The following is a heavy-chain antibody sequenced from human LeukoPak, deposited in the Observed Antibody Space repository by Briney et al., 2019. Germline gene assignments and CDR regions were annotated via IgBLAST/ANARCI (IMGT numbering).Heavy chain of an antibody. D-gene: IGHD3-10*01. V-gene: IGHV3-33*01. J-gene: IGHJ6*02. CDR1: GFSFSAYG. Sequence: GRSLRLSCVASGFSFSAYGMHWVRQAPGKGLEWVALIWYDGSHKYYADSVRGRFTISRDDSETTLYLQMNTLRADDTAVYYCARDVFGSGSSSGFYYGLDVWGQGTTVTVSS. CDR3: ARDVFGSGSSSGFYYGLDV. CDR2: IWYDGSHK.